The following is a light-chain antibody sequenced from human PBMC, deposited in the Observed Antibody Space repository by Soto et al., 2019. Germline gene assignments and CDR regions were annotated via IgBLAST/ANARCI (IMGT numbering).Light chain of an antibody. CDR2: SAS. Sequence: EIVLTQSPATLSLSPGERATLSCRASQSVSGKYLAWYHQRPGQAPRVLIHSASSRATGIPDRFTGSGSGTDFTLTISRLEPEDFAVYYCQQYGSSPITFGQGTRLEI. V-gene: IGKV3-20*01. J-gene: IGKJ5*01. CDR1: QSVSGKY. CDR3: QQYGSSPIT.